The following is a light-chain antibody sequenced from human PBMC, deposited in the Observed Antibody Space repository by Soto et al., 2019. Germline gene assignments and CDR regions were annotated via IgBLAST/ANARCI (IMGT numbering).Light chain of an antibody. CDR2: EAA. CDR3: TSYTSTSTLV. V-gene: IGLV2-14*01. J-gene: IGLJ2*01. CDR1: SNDIGANDY. Sequence: QSALTQPASVSGSPGQSITISCTGTSNDIGANDYVSWYQHHPGQAPKILIYEAANRPPGVSHRFSGSKSGNTASLTISGLQAEDEADYFCTSYTSTSTLVFGGGTKLTVL.